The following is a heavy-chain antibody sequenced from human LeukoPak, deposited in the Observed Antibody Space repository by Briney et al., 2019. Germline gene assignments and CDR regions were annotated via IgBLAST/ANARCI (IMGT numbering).Heavy chain of an antibody. D-gene: IGHD6-19*01. V-gene: IGHV3-15*01. CDR1: GFTFSNAW. CDR3: TTDELIAVAGLPHDY. CDR2: IKSKTDGGTT. Sequence: GGSLRLPCAASGFTFSNAWMSWVRQAPGKRLEWVGRIKSKTDGGTTDYAAPVKGRFTISRDDSKNTLYLQMNSLKTDGTAVYYCTTDELIAVAGLPHDYWRQGTLVTVSS. J-gene: IGHJ4*02.